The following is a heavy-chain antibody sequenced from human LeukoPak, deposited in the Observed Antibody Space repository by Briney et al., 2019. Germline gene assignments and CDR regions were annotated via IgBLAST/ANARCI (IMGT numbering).Heavy chain of an antibody. CDR2: ISSSSSYT. CDR3: ARDVENYYVTFDP. Sequence: PGGSLRLSCAASGFTFSDYYMSWIRQAPGKGLEWVSYISSSSSYTNYADSVKGRFPISRDNAKNSLYLQMNSLRAEDTAVYYCARDVENYYVTFDPWGQGTLVTVSS. V-gene: IGHV3-11*06. D-gene: IGHD3-10*02. J-gene: IGHJ5*02. CDR1: GFTFSDYY.